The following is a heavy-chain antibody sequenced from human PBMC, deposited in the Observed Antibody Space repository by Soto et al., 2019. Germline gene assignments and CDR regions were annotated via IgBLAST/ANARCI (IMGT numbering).Heavy chain of an antibody. CDR2: IIPVFGTT. J-gene: IGHJ4*02. D-gene: IGHD1-26*01. V-gene: IGHV1-69*01. Sequence: QVHVVQSGAEVKKPGSSVKVTCKAFGGTFNSFGINWVRQAPGQGLEWMGGIIPVFGTTKYAQKFRDRVTLVAEGSISTSYMELSSLASDDTAVYYCAIEVWGRGGYYLDAWGQGTLVTVSS. CDR3: AIEVWGRGGYYLDA. CDR1: GGTFNSFG.